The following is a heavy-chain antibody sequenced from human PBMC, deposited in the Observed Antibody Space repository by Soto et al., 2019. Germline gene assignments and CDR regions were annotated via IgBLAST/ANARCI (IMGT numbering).Heavy chain of an antibody. J-gene: IGHJ4*02. CDR3: ARYAAEVTTFFDQ. CDR1: GFTFSSYE. V-gene: IGHV3-48*03. D-gene: IGHD4-17*01. Sequence: GGSLRLSCAASGFTFSSYEMNWVRQAPGKGLEWVSYISSSGSTIYYADSVKGRFTISRDNAKNSLYLQMHSLRAEDTAMYYCARYAAEVTTFFDQWGQGTLVTVSS. CDR2: ISSSGSTI.